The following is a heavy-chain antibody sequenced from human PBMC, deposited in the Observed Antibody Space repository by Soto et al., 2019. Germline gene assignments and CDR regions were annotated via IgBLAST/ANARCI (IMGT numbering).Heavy chain of an antibody. CDR3: AREGSYSAYNFAHGIQLWSFDF. CDR1: GGSINTFY. CDR2: IFSSGST. J-gene: IGHJ4*02. Sequence: SETLSLTCSVSGGSINTFYWSWVRQPAGKGLEWIGRIFSSGSTSFNPSLESRVAMSVDTSKNHFSLNLSSVTAADMAVYYCAREGSYSAYNFAHGIQLWSFDFWGQGALVTVSS. V-gene: IGHV4-4*07. D-gene: IGHD5-12*01.